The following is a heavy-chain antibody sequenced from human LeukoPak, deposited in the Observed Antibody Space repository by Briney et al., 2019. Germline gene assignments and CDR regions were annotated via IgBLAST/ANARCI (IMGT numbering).Heavy chain of an antibody. CDR1: GFSFSNVW. CDR2: VKSKTDGGTT. CDR3: AKDYIHSRLNDVFDI. J-gene: IGHJ3*02. D-gene: IGHD2-15*01. V-gene: IGHV3-15*01. Sequence: GGSLRLSCAASGFSFSNVWMHWVRQAPGEGLEWVGRVKSKTDGGTTDYAIPVKGRFTISRDNSKNTLCLQMNSLRAEDTAVYYCAKDYIHSRLNDVFDIWGRGKRVTVSS.